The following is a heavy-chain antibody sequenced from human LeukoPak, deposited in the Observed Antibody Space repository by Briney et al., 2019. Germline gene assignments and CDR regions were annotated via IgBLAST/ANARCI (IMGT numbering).Heavy chain of an antibody. D-gene: IGHD3-3*01. J-gene: IGHJ6*03. CDR2: INHSGST. CDR3: ARNRYDFWSGFHYYYMDV. Sequence: SETLSLTCAVYGGSFSGYYWSWIRQPPGKGLEWIGEINHSGSTNYNPSLKSRVTISVDTSKNQFSLKLSSVTAADTAVYYCARNRYDFWSGFHYYYMDVWGKGTTVTVSS. V-gene: IGHV4-34*01. CDR1: GGSFSGYY.